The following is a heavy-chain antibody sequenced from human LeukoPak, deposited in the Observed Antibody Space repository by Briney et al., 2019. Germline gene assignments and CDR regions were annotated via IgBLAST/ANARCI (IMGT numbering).Heavy chain of an antibody. CDR3: ARAGFWSGSTYNWFDP. CDR2: ISAYNGNT. J-gene: IGHJ5*02. Sequence: ASVKVSCKAAGYTFTSYGISWVRQAPGQGLEWMGWISAYNGNTNYAQKLQGRVTMTTDTSTSTAYMELRSLRSDDTAVYYCARAGFWSGSTYNWFDPWGQGTLVTVSS. V-gene: IGHV1-18*01. D-gene: IGHD3-3*01. CDR1: GYTFTSYG.